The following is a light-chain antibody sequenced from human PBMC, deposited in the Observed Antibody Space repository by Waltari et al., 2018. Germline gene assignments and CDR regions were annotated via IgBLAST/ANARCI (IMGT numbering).Light chain of an antibody. V-gene: IGKV3-20*01. J-gene: IGKJ1*01. CDR1: QSISRY. CDR3: QHHFRLPAT. CDR2: GAS. Sequence: IMLTHAPGTMPCSHGVSATLSCRAIQSISRYLAWYQQNPGQAPRLLIYGASTRATGIPDRFSGSGSGTDFSLTISGLEPEDSAVYYCQHHFRLPATFGQGTKVEIK.